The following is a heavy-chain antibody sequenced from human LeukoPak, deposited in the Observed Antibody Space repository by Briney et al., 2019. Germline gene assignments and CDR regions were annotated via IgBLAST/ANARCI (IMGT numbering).Heavy chain of an antibody. CDR1: GGSISSYY. V-gene: IGHV4-4*07. J-gene: IGHJ4*02. D-gene: IGHD3-10*01. Sequence: SETLSLTCTVSGGSISSYYWSWIRQPAGKGLEWIGRIYTSGSTNYNPSLKSRVTMSVDTSKNQFSLKLSSVTAADTAVYYCARAGYRFGELLFDYWGQGTLVTVSS. CDR3: ARAGYRFGELLFDY. CDR2: IYTSGST.